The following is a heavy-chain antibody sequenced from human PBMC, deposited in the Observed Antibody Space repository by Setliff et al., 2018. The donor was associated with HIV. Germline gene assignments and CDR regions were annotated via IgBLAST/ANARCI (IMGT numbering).Heavy chain of an antibody. CDR1: GGSISSGTYY. CDR3: ARVEYYDDSSGYYYDY. CDR2: IYYSGST. Sequence: SETLSLTCTVSGGSISSGTYYWGWIRQPPGKGLEWIGGIYYSGSTYYNPSLKSRITISVDTSKNQFSLKLSSVTAADTAVYYCARVEYYDDSSGYYYDYWGQGTLVTVSS. D-gene: IGHD3-22*01. V-gene: IGHV4-39*07. J-gene: IGHJ4*02.